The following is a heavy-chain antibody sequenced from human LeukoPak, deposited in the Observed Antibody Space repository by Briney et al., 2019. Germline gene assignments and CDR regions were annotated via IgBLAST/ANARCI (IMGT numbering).Heavy chain of an antibody. CDR3: SSLRGSSSQYFQH. CDR1: GFAFSSYA. J-gene: IGHJ1*01. V-gene: IGHV3-23*01. Sequence: GGSLRLSCAASGFAFSSYAMSWVRQAPGKGLEWVSGISVSGGTTHYADSVKGRFTISRDDSKDTLYLQMDSLQTEDTAVYYCSSLRGSSSQYFQHWGQGTLVTVSS. D-gene: IGHD6-13*01. CDR2: ISVSGGTT.